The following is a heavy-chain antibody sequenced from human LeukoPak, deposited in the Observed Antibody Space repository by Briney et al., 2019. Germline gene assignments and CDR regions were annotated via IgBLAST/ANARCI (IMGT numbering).Heavy chain of an antibody. J-gene: IGHJ4*02. CDR3: ARDFLYGDYDHTGY. CDR2: INWNGGST. D-gene: IGHD4-17*01. Sequence: GGSLRLSCAASGFTFDDYGMSWVRQAPGKGLEWVSGINWNGGSTGYADSVKGRFTISRDNAKNSLYLQMNSLRAEDTAVYYCARDFLYGDYDHTGYWGQGTLVTVSS. V-gene: IGHV3-20*04. CDR1: GFTFDDYG.